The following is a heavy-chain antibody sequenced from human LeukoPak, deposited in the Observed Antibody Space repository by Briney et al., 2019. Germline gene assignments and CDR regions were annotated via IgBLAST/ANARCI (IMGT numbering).Heavy chain of an antibody. CDR1: GFTVSSNF. D-gene: IGHD3-10*01. Sequence: GGSLRLSCAASGFTVSSNFMSWVRQAPGKGLDWVSVIYSSGDTYYADSVKGRFTISRDNSKNTLYLQMNSLRAEDTAVYYCARDSYYGSGSYYRYTFDYWGQGTLVTVSS. J-gene: IGHJ4*02. V-gene: IGHV3-53*01. CDR2: IYSSGDT. CDR3: ARDSYYGSGSYYRYTFDY.